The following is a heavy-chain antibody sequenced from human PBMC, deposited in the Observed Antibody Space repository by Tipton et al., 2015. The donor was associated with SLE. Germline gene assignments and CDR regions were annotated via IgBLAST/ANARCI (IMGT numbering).Heavy chain of an antibody. CDR1: GCTFTGYY. J-gene: IGHJ6*02. Sequence: QSGAEVKKPGASVKVSCKASGCTFTGYYMHWVRQAPGQGLEWMGWINPNSGGTNYAQKFQGRVTMTRDTSISTAYMELSRLRSDDTAVYYCARGEIAAAGTHYYYGTDVWGQGTTVTVSS. CDR3: ARGEIAAAGTHYYYGTDV. D-gene: IGHD6-13*01. CDR2: INPNSGGT. V-gene: IGHV1-2*02.